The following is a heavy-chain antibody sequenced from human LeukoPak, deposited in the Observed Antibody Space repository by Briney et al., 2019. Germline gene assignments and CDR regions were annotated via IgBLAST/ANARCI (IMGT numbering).Heavy chain of an antibody. CDR2: IYSSGDT. CDR3: ARIPIVTITSGGY. D-gene: IGHD5-12*01. Sequence: GGSLRLSCAASGFTFSSYGMHWVRQAPGKGLDWVSVIYSSGDTYYADSVKGRFTISRDNSKNTLYLQMNSLRAEDTAVYYCARIPIVTITSGGYWGQGTLVTVSS. CDR1: GFTFSSYG. V-gene: IGHV3-NL1*01. J-gene: IGHJ1*01.